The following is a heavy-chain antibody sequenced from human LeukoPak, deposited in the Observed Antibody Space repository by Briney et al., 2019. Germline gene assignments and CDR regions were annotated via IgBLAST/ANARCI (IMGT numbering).Heavy chain of an antibody. CDR2: IYSGGST. Sequence: GGSLRLSCAASGFTVSSNYMSWARQAPGKGLEWVSVIYSGGSTYYADSVKGRFTISRDNSKNTLYLQMNSLRAEDTAVYYCARGGFPSIAAPRDWGQGTLVTVSS. J-gene: IGHJ4*02. D-gene: IGHD6-6*01. CDR3: ARGGFPSIAAPRD. V-gene: IGHV3-53*01. CDR1: GFTVSSNY.